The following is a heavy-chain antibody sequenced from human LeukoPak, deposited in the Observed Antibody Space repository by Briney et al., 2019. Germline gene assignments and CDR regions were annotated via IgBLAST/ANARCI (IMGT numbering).Heavy chain of an antibody. V-gene: IGHV3-73*01. J-gene: IGHJ5*02. CDR1: GFSFSDSP. D-gene: IGHD2-21*01. CDR3: ESSITKAGGS. Sequence: PGGSLRLSCAASGFSFSDSPIHWVRQDSGKGLEWVGRIRSKDQNSATAYAESVKGGFTISRDDSKNMAYLQMNSLRIEDTAVYYCESSITKAGGSWGQGTLVTVSS. CDR2: IRSKDQNSAT.